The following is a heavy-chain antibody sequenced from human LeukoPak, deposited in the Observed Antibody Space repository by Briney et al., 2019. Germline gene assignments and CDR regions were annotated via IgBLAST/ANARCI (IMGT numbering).Heavy chain of an antibody. CDR2: LNPNSGNA. CDR1: GYIFTTYD. CDR3: ARRKFLGWFDP. D-gene: IGHD7-27*01. J-gene: IGHJ5*02. Sequence: VASVKVSCKASGYIFTTYDIGWVRQATGQGLEWMGWLNPNSGNAGYAQKFQGRVTISRNTSISTAYMELSSLRSDDTAIYYCARRKFLGWFDPWGQGTLVTVSS. V-gene: IGHV1-8*03.